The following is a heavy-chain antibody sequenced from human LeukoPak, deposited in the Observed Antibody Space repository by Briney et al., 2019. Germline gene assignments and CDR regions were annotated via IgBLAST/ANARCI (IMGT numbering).Heavy chain of an antibody. Sequence: SVKVSCKASGGTFSSYAISWVRQAPGQGLEWMGGIIPIFGTANYAQKFQGRVTITADESTSTAYMELSSLRSEDTAVYYCARVRMRDGSNWFDPWGRGTLVTVSS. V-gene: IGHV1-69*13. D-gene: IGHD5-24*01. CDR1: GGTFSSYA. J-gene: IGHJ5*02. CDR2: IIPIFGTA. CDR3: ARVRMRDGSNWFDP.